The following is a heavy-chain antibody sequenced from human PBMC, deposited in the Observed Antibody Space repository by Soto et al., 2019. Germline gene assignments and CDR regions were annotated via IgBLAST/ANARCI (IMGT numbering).Heavy chain of an antibody. CDR1: GYTFTGYY. Sequence: ASVKVSSPASGYTFTGYYIPWVRQAPGQGLEWMGWISAYNGNTNYAQKLQGRVTMTTDTSTSTAYMELRSLRSDDTAVYYCARVGAGNWFDPWGQGTLVTVSS. CDR3: ARVGAGNWFDP. J-gene: IGHJ5*02. D-gene: IGHD6-13*01. V-gene: IGHV1-18*04. CDR2: ISAYNGNT.